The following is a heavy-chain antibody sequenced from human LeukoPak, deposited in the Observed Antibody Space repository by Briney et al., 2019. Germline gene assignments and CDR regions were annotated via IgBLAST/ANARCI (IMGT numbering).Heavy chain of an antibody. Sequence: ASVKVSCKASGHTFTSYAISWVRQAPGQGLEWMGWISAYNGIANYAQKLQGRVTITADKTTSTAYMELRSLRSDDTAVFYCAGAHRMAGKKNHYGGGRTRVTLSS. V-gene: IGHV1-18*01. CDR3: AGAHRMAGKKNHY. CDR1: GHTFTSYA. CDR2: ISAYNGIA. J-gene: IGHJ4*02. D-gene: IGHD6-19*01.